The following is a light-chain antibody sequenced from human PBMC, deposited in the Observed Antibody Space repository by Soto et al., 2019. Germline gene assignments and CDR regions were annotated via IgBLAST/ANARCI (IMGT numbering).Light chain of an antibody. J-gene: IGLJ3*02. V-gene: IGLV1-40*01. Sequence: QSVLTQPPSVAGAPGQRGTISCTGGASNIGANYDVHWYQQLPGTAPKLLIYGTSNRPSGVPDRFSGSKSGTSASLAITGLQAEDAAHYFCQSYDFTLGAFWVFGGGTKLTVL. CDR2: GTS. CDR3: QSYDFTLGAFWV. CDR1: ASNIGANYD.